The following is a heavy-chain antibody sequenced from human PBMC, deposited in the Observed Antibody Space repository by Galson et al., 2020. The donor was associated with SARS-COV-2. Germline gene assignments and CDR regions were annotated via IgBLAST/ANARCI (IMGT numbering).Heavy chain of an antibody. V-gene: IGHV3-23*05. Sequence: GESLKISCVASGFSFASYAMMWVRQPPGKGLEWVSGIDIPGTSSYYSDSVRGRFTVSRDSSKNTLYLQMNRLRVDDTAIYYCVSWNRFILTGHFDFWGQGTLVTVSS. CDR1: GFSFASYA. CDR2: IDIPGTSS. J-gene: IGHJ4*02. D-gene: IGHD3-9*01. CDR3: VSWNRFILTGHFDF.